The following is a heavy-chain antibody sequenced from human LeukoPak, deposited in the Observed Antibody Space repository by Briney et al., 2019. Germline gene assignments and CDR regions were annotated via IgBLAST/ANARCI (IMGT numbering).Heavy chain of an antibody. CDR1: GXTVSSNY. J-gene: IGHJ3*02. V-gene: IGHV3-66*01. D-gene: IGHD1-26*01. Sequence: PGGSLRLSCAASGXTVSSNYMSWVRQAPGKGLEWVSVIYSGGSTYYADSVKGRFTISRDNSKNTLYLQMNSLRAEDTAVYYCARGIVGALDAFDIWGQGTMVTVSS. CDR3: ARGIVGALDAFDI. CDR2: IYSGGST.